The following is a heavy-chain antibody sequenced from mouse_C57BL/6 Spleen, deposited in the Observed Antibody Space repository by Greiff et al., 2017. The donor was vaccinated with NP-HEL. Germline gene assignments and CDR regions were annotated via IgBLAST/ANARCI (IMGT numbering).Heavy chain of an antibody. D-gene: IGHD1-1*01. Sequence: VQLQQSGPELVKPGASVKMSCKASGYTFTDYNMHWVKQSHGKSLEWIGYINPNNGGTSYNQKFKGKATLTVNKSSSTAYMELRSLTSEDSAVYYCARGSDGSSPWFAYWGQGTLVTVSA. CDR2: INPNNGGT. CDR3: ARGSDGSSPWFAY. V-gene: IGHV1-22*01. CDR1: GYTFTDYN. J-gene: IGHJ3*01.